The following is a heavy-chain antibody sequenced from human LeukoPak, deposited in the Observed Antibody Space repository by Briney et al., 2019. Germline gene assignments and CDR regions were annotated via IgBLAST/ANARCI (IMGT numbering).Heavy chain of an antibody. V-gene: IGHV4-59*08. D-gene: IGHD3-9*01. CDR2: IYYSGST. J-gene: IGHJ4*02. Sequence: SETLSLTCTVSGGSISSYYWSWIRQPPGKGLEWIGYIYYSGSTNYNPSLKSRVTISVDTSKNQFSLKLSSVTAADTAVYYCARSGGINYDILTGYSRWGQGTLVTVSS. CDR1: GGSISSYY. CDR3: ARSGGINYDILTGYSR.